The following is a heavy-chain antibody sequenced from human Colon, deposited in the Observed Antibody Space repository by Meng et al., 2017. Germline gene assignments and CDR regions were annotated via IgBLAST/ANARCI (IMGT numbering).Heavy chain of an antibody. J-gene: IGHJ2*01. D-gene: IGHD5-24*01. CDR3: AISRDGYNYFDL. Sequence: SETLSLTCTVSGGSISSGGYYWSWICQHPGKGLEWIGYIYYSGSTYYNASLKSLVTISVDTSKNQFSLKLSSVTAADTAVYYCAISRDGYNYFDLWGRGTLVTVSS. CDR1: GGSISSGGYY. V-gene: IGHV4-31*01. CDR2: IYYSGST.